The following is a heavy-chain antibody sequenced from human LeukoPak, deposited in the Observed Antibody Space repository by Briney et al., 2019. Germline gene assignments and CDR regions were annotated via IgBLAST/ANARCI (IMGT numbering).Heavy chain of an antibody. J-gene: IGHJ6*04. Sequence: SLNLSSTASGGTFTSYVISWVRPAPGQGMEWMGWIIPIFGTANYAQKFQGRVTITADKSTSTAYMELSSLRSEDTAVYYCARGYIVATITIGYYYGMDVWGKGTTVTVSS. V-gene: IGHV1-69*06. CDR1: GGTFTSYV. D-gene: IGHD5-12*01. CDR2: IIPIFGTA. CDR3: ARGYIVATITIGYYYGMDV.